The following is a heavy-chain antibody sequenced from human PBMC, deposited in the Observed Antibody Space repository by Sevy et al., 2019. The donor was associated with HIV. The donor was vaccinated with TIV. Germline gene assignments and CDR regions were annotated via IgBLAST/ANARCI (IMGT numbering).Heavy chain of an antibody. J-gene: IGHJ4*02. Sequence: GGCLRLSCAASGFTFSDYYMSWIRQAPGKGLEWVSYISSSGSTIYYADSVKGRFTISRDNAKNSLYLQMNSLRAEDTAVYYCARGRCSGGSCYYYFDYWGQGTLVTVSS. D-gene: IGHD2-15*01. CDR1: GFTFSDYY. V-gene: IGHV3-11*01. CDR3: ARGRCSGGSCYYYFDY. CDR2: ISSSGSTI.